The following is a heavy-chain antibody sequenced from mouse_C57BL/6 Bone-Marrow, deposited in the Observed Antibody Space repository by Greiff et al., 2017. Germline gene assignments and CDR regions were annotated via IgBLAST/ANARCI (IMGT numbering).Heavy chain of an antibody. V-gene: IGHV1-81*01. CDR2: IYPRSGNT. CDR3: ARCIFLLLRYWYFDV. CDR1: GYTFTSYG. J-gene: IGHJ1*03. D-gene: IGHD1-1*01. Sequence: VKLVESGAELARHGASVKLSCQASGYTFTSYGISGVKQRTGQGLEWIGEIYPRSGNTYYNEKFKGKATLTADQTSSTAYMELRSLTSEDSAVYFCARCIFLLLRYWYFDVWGTGTTVTVSS.